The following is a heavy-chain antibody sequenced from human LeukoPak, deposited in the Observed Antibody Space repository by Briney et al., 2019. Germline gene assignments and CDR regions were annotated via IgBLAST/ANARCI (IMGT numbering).Heavy chain of an antibody. J-gene: IGHJ5*02. D-gene: IGHD3-22*01. CDR2: IIPILGIA. Sequence: SVKVSCKASGGTFSSYAISWVRQAPGQGLEWMGRIIPILGIANYAQKFQGRVTITADKSTSTAYMELSSLRSEDTAVYYCARREYYYDSSGYYYGWFDPWGQGTLVTVSS. CDR3: ARREYYYDSSGYYYGWFDP. CDR1: GGTFSSYA. V-gene: IGHV1-69*04.